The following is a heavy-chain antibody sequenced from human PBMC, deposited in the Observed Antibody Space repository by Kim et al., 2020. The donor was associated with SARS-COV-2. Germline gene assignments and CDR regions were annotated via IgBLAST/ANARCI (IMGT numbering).Heavy chain of an antibody. CDR2: ISGSGGST. CDR1: GFTFSSYA. D-gene: IGHD1-26*01. V-gene: IGHV3-23*01. Sequence: GGSLRLSCAASGFTFSSYAMSWVRQAPGKGLEWVSAISGSGGSTYYEDSVKGRFTISRDNSKNTLYLQMNSLRAEDTAVYYCAKVGFSGSYADVWGQGTLVTVSS. CDR3: AKVGFSGSYADV. J-gene: IGHJ4*02.